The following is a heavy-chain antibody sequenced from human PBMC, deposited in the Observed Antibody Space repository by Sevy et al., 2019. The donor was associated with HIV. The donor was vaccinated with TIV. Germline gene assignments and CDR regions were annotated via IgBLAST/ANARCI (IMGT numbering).Heavy chain of an antibody. CDR1: GFTFSSFA. Sequence: GGSQRLSCAASGFTFSSFAISWVRQAPGKGLEWVSDISGSGGGKKYADSVKGRFTVSRDNAQNTVFLQMNNLRGEDTGLYYCAKEFYRGRYLEDWGQGTLVTVSS. CDR3: AKEFYRGRYLED. CDR2: ISGSGGGK. V-gene: IGHV3-23*01. J-gene: IGHJ4*02. D-gene: IGHD1-26*01.